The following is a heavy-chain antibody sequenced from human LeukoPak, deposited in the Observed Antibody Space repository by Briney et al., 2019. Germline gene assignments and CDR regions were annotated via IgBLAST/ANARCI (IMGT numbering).Heavy chain of an antibody. V-gene: IGHV4-39*01. D-gene: IGHD1-26*01. CDR3: ARHSEKLGATVY. CDR2: IYYSGST. CDR1: GGSISSYY. Sequence: PSETLSLTCTVSGGSISSYYWGWIRQPPGKGLEWIGSIYYSGSTYYNPSLKSRVTISVDTSKNQFSLKLSSVTAADTAVYYCARHSEKLGATVYWGQGTLVTVSS. J-gene: IGHJ4*02.